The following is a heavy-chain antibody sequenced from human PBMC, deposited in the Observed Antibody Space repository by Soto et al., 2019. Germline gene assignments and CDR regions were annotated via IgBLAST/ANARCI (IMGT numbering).Heavy chain of an antibody. J-gene: IGHJ6*02. CDR2: INPSGGST. CDR3: AREGAAAGGYYYGMDV. V-gene: IGHV1-46*01. Sequence: ASVKVSCKASGYTFTSYYMHWVRQAPGQGLEWMGIINPSGGSTSYAQKFQGRVTMTRDTSTSTVYMELSSLRSEDTAVYYCAREGAAAGGYYYGMDVWGQGTTVTSP. CDR1: GYTFTSYY. D-gene: IGHD6-13*01.